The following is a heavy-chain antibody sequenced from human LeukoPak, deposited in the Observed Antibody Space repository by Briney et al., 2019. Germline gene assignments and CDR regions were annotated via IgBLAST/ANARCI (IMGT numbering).Heavy chain of an antibody. CDR2: ISYDGGNK. D-gene: IGHD3-22*01. V-gene: IGHV3-30*03. J-gene: IGHJ1*01. CDR1: RFTFSSYA. Sequence: GGSLRLSCAASRFTFSSYAMHWVRQAPGKGLEWVALISYDGGNKYYADSVKGRFTISRDNSKNTLYLQMNSLKTEDTAVYYCTTDYDSSGYYSTGYFQHWGQGTLVTVSS. CDR3: TTDYDSSGYYSTGYFQH.